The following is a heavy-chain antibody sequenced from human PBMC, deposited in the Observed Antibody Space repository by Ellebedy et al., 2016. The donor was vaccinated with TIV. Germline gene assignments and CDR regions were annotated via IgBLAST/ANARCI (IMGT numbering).Heavy chain of an antibody. Sequence: GESLKISCVASGFTFRGYAMSWVRQAPGKGLEWVATIKHEASENQYVDSVKGRFTGSRDNAKSSLYLQMSSLRAEDTAVYYCAKFSGRDFRKYYLDSWGQGTLVTVSS. CDR1: GFTFRGYA. CDR3: AKFSGRDFRKYYLDS. D-gene: IGHD5-12*01. J-gene: IGHJ4*02. CDR2: IKHEASEN. V-gene: IGHV3-7*03.